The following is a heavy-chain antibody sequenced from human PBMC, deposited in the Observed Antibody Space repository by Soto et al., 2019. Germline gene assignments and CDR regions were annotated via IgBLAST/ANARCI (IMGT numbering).Heavy chain of an antibody. CDR2: ISAYNGNT. Sequence: SVKVSCKASAYTFTSYGISWVRQAPGQGLEWMGWISAYNGNTNYAQKLQGRVTMTTDTSTSTAYMELRSLRSDDTAVYYCARDRGLALSGGFDYWGQGTLVTASS. CDR3: ARDRGLALSGGFDY. V-gene: IGHV1-18*04. D-gene: IGHD3-10*01. J-gene: IGHJ4*02. CDR1: AYTFTSYG.